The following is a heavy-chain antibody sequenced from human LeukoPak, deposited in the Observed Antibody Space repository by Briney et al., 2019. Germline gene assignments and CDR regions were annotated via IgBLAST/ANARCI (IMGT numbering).Heavy chain of an antibody. J-gene: IGHJ3*02. CDR1: GGSISSGGYY. V-gene: IGHV4-31*03. CDR3: ARLTHYYDSSGYYDAFDI. D-gene: IGHD3-22*01. CDR2: IYYSGST. Sequence: SATLSLTCTVSGGSISSGGYYWSWIRQHPGKGLEWIGYIYYSGSTYYNPSLKSRVTISVDTSKNQFSLKLSSVTAADTAVYYCARLTHYYDSSGYYDAFDIWGQGTMVTVSS.